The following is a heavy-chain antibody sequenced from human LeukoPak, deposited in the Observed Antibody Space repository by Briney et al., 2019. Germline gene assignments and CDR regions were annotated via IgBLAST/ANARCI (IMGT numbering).Heavy chain of an antibody. Sequence: GGSLRLSCAASGFTFSSYAMSWVRQAPGKGLEWVSYISSSGSHTNYADSVTGRFTISRNNAKKSLHLQMNSLRAEDTAVYYCARHPDGSLSLDYWGQGTLVTVSS. CDR3: ARHPDGSLSLDY. J-gene: IGHJ4*02. CDR1: GFTFSSYA. V-gene: IGHV3-11*03. D-gene: IGHD1-26*01. CDR2: ISSSGSHT.